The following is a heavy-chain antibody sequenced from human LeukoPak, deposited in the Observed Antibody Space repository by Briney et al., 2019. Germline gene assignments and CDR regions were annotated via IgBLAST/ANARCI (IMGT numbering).Heavy chain of an antibody. CDR1: GFTFSSYA. CDR2: ISYDGSNK. D-gene: IGHD3-10*01. J-gene: IGHJ4*02. Sequence: GGSLRLSCAASGFTFSSYAMHWVRQAPGKGLEWVAVISYDGSNKYYADSVKGRFTISRDNSKNTLYLQMNSLRAEDTAVYYCARPKKPGTPGRYGSGTPLALNFDYGGQGTLVTVSS. CDR3: ARPKKPGTPGRYGSGTPLALNFDY. V-gene: IGHV3-30-3*01.